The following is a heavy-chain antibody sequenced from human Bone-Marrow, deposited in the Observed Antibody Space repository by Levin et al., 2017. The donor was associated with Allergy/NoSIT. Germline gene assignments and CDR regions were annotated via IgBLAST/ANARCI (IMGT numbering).Heavy chain of an antibody. CDR1: GFTFSTYA. V-gene: IGHV3-23*01. CDR2: IAGSGGSA. J-gene: IGHJ4*02. CDR3: AKDGQWFGGNLADFDF. D-gene: IGHD3-10*01. Sequence: GESLKISCAASGFTFSTYAMSWVRQAPGKGLEWVSSIAGSGGSASYADSVKGRFTISRDNSKNTLYLQMSSLRVEDTAIYYCAKDGQWFGGNLADFDFWGQGTLVTVSS.